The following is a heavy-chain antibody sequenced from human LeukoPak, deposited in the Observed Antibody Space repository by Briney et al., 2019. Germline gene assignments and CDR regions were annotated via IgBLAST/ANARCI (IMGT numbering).Heavy chain of an antibody. D-gene: IGHD3-3*01. CDR1: GFTFSNAW. CDR3: TADGVYDFWSGYFY. V-gene: IGHV3-15*01. Sequence: GGSLRLSCAASGFTFSNAWMSWVRQAPGKGLEWVGRIKSKTDGGTTDYAAPVKGRFTISRDDSKNTLYLQMNSLKTEDTAVYYCTADGVYDFWSGYFYWGQGTLVTVSS. CDR2: IKSKTDGGTT. J-gene: IGHJ4*02.